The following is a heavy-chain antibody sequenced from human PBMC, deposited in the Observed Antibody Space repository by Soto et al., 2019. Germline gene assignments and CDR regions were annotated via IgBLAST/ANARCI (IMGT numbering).Heavy chain of an antibody. D-gene: IGHD1-26*01. CDR2: IFSTGST. Sequence: SETLSLTCTVSGGSISSGDYYWSWIRQSPGTGLECIGYIFSTGSTYYNPSLRSRLAISVETSKHQFSLKLSSVTAADAAVYYCAREPLKWYGMDVWGQGTTVTVSS. CDR3: AREPLKWYGMDV. V-gene: IGHV4-30-4*01. J-gene: IGHJ6*02. CDR1: GGSISSGDYY.